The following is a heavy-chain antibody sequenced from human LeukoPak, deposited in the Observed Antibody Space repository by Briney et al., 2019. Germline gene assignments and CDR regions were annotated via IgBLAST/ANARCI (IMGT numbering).Heavy chain of an antibody. D-gene: IGHD2-2*01. CDR1: GFTFSSYA. CDR3: ARDEYLWVVIQLGLFDY. J-gene: IGHJ4*03. V-gene: IGHV3-30-3*01. Sequence: PGKSLRLSCAASGFTFSSYAMHWVRQAPGKGLEWVAVISSDGNNKYYADSVKGRFTISRDNSKNTLYLQMNSLRAEDTAVYYCARDEYLWVVIQLGLFDYWGHGTLVT. CDR2: ISSDGNNK.